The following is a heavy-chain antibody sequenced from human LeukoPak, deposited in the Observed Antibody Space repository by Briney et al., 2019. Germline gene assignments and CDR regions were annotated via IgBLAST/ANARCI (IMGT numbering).Heavy chain of an antibody. V-gene: IGHV4-30-4*08. J-gene: IGHJ4*02. CDR3: ARERGYYDSSGSFDY. CDR2: IYYSGST. D-gene: IGHD3-22*01. Sequence: SETLSLTCTVSGGSISSGDYYWSWIRQPPGKGREWIGYIYYSGSTYYNPSLKSRVTISVDTSKNQFSLKLSSVTAADTAVYYCARERGYYDSSGSFDYWGQGTLVTVSS. CDR1: GGSISSGDYY.